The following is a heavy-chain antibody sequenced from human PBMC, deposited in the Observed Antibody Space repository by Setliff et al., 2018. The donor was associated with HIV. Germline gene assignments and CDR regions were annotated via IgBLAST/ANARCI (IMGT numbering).Heavy chain of an antibody. Sequence: PSETLSLTCTVSGGSISSGDYYWTWIRQPAGKGLEWIGRIYTSGSTKYNPSLDSRVTISVDTSKNQFSLNLRSVTAADTAVYYCAREPAAGAYYFDYWGQGTLVTVSS. CDR1: GGSISSGDYY. J-gene: IGHJ4*02. D-gene: IGHD6-13*01. V-gene: IGHV4-61*02. CDR3: AREPAAGAYYFDY. CDR2: IYTSGST.